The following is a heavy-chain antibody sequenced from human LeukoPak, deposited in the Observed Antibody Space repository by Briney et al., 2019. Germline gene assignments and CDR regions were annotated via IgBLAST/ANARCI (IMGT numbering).Heavy chain of an antibody. D-gene: IGHD3-22*01. CDR3: ARCRGYYYVENDAFDI. CDR1: GFTFSSYA. V-gene: IGHV3-30-3*01. J-gene: IGHJ3*02. Sequence: PGRSLRLSCAASGFTFSSYAMHWVRQAPGKGLEWVAVISYDGSNKYYADSVKGRFTISRDNSKNTLYLQMNSLRAEDTAVYYCARCRGYYYVENDAFDIWGQGTMVTVSS. CDR2: ISYDGSNK.